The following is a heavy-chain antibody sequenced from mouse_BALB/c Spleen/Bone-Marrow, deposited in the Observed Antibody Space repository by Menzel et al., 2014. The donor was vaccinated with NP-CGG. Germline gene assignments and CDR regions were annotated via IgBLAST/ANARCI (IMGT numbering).Heavy chain of an antibody. D-gene: IGHD2-14*01. J-gene: IGHJ4*01. V-gene: IGHV3-8*02. CDR1: GDSITSGY. Sequence: DVQLQESGPSLVKPSQTLSLTCSVTGDSITSGYWNWIRKFPGNKLEYMGYISYSGRTYYNPSLKSRISITRDTSKNQYCLQLNSVTTEDTATYYCARAGYRYDVGYAMDYWGQGTSGTVSS. CDR2: ISYSGRT. CDR3: ARAGYRYDVGYAMDY.